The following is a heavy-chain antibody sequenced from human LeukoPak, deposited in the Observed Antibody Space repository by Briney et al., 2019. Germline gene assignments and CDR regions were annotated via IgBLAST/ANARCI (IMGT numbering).Heavy chain of an antibody. Sequence: SETLSLTCAVYGGSISSSSYYWGWIRQPPGKGLEWIGSIYYSGSTYYNPSLKSRVTISVDTSKNQFSLKLSSVTAAGTAVYYCARVPEVAYAFDIWGQGTMVTVSS. CDR2: IYYSGST. CDR3: ARVPEVAYAFDI. D-gene: IGHD5-12*01. V-gene: IGHV4-39*07. CDR1: GGSISSSSYY. J-gene: IGHJ3*02.